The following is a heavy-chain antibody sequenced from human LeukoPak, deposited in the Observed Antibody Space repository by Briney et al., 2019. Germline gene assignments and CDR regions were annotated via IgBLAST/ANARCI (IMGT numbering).Heavy chain of an antibody. CDR2: ISSSGSTI. Sequence: GGSLRLSCAASGFTLSSYEMNWVRQAPGEGLEWVSYISSSGSTIYYADSVKGRFTISRDNAKNSLYLQMNSLRAEDTAVYYCARGNNGELSSWGQGTLVTVSS. J-gene: IGHJ4*02. CDR1: GFTLSSYE. CDR3: ARGNNGELSS. V-gene: IGHV3-48*03. D-gene: IGHD3-16*02.